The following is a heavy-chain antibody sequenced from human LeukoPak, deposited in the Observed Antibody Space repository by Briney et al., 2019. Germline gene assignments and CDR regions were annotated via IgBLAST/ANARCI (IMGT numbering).Heavy chain of an antibody. CDR2: IYYSGST. CDR1: GGSISSYY. D-gene: IGHD3-10*01. V-gene: IGHV4-59*12. CDR3: ARSTMVRGVIIRPFDY. J-gene: IGHJ4*02. Sequence: PSETLSLTCTVSGGSISSYYWSWIRQPPGKGLEWIGYIYYSGSTNYNPSLKSRVTMSVDTSKNQFSLKLSSVTAADTAVYYCARSTMVRGVIIRPFDYWGQGTLVTVSS.